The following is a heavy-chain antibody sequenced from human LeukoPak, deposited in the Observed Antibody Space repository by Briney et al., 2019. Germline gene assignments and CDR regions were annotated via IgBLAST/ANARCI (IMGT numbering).Heavy chain of an antibody. CDR3: ARGRVVRGVMAY. J-gene: IGHJ4*02. D-gene: IGHD3-10*01. V-gene: IGHV4-34*01. CDR2: INHSGST. CDR1: GGTFSGYY. Sequence: SETLSLTCAVYGGTFSGYYWSWIRQPPGKGLEWIGEINHSGSTNYNPSLKSRVTISVDTSKNQFSLKLSSVTAADTAVYYCARGRVVRGVMAYWGQGTLVTVSS.